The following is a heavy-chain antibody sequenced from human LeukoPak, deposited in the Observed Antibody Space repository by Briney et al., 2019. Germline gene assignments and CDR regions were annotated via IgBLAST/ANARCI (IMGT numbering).Heavy chain of an antibody. J-gene: IGHJ4*02. V-gene: IGHV4-59*01. CDR3: AGGQGWLPDY. Sequence: SETLSLTRTVSGGSISGYYWTWMRQSPGKGLEWIGNVHYSGSTRYNPSLKSRVTISLDMSRNHFSLRLTSVTAADTAVYYCAGGQGWLPDYWDQGNLVTVSS. CDR1: GGSISGYY. CDR2: VHYSGST. D-gene: IGHD6-19*01.